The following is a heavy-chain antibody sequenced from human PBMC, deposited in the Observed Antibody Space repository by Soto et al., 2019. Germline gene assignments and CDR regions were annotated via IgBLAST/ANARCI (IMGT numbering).Heavy chain of an antibody. CDR3: ATDEYFGSEIDFYYYAMDV. D-gene: IGHD3-10*01. J-gene: IGHJ6*02. V-gene: IGHV4-31*03. Sequence: PSETLSLTCTVSGASISSGGYFWSCIRQHPGKGLEWIGHIYYNGSTYYNPSLKSRLTISVDTSKNEFSLRLTSVTAADTAVYFCATDEYFGSEIDFYYYAMDVWGQGTTVTVSS. CDR1: GASISSGGYF. CDR2: IYYNGST.